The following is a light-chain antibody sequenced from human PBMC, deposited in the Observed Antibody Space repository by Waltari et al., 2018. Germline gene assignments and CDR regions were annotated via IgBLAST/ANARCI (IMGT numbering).Light chain of an antibody. V-gene: IGLV6-57*03. CDR2: EDN. CDR1: SGSIANNY. CDR3: QSYDSSNWV. Sequence: NFMLTQPHSVSESPRKTVTISCTRSSGSIANNYVQWYQQRPGSAPTTVIYEDNQRPSGVPDRFSGSIDSSSNSASRTISGLKTEDEADYYCQSYDSSNWVFGGGTKLTVL. J-gene: IGLJ3*02.